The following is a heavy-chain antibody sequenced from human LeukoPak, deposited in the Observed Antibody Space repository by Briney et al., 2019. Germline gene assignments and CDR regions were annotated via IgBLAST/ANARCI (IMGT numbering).Heavy chain of an antibody. CDR3: ARRELLSTPDAFDI. J-gene: IGHJ3*02. V-gene: IGHV4-39*01. CDR1: GGSISSSSYY. D-gene: IGHD3-10*01. Sequence: SETLSLTCTVSGGSISSSSYYWGWIRQPPGKGLEWIGSIYYSGSTYYNPSLKSRVTISVDTSKNQFALKVSSVTAADTAVYYCARRELLSTPDAFDIWGQGTMVTVSS. CDR2: IYYSGST.